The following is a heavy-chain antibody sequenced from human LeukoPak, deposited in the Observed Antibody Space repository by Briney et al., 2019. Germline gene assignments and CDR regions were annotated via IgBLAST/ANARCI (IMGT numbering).Heavy chain of an antibody. CDR3: VRALGRGDYDFWSGYRPLDAFDI. Sequence: SETLSLTCTVSGGSISSYYWSWIRQPPGKGLEWIGYIYYSGSTYYNPSLKSRVTISVDTSKNQFSLKLSSVTAADTAVYYCVRALGRGDYDFWSGYRPLDAFDIWGQGTMVTVSS. J-gene: IGHJ3*02. V-gene: IGHV4-30-4*08. D-gene: IGHD3-3*01. CDR2: IYYSGST. CDR1: GGSISSYY.